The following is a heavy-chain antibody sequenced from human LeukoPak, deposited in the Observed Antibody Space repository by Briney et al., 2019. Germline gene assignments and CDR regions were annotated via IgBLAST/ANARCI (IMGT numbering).Heavy chain of an antibody. V-gene: IGHV1-2*04. CDR3: ARDAYYYDSSGYFPQRSYYGMDV. CDR2: INPNSGGT. D-gene: IGHD3-22*01. Sequence: ASVKVSCKASGYTFTGYYMHWVRQAPGQGLEWMGWINPNSGGTNYAQKFQGWVTMTRDTSISTAYMELRSLRSDDTAVYYCARDAYYYDSSGYFPQRSYYGMDVWGQGTTVTVSS. J-gene: IGHJ6*02. CDR1: GYTFTGYY.